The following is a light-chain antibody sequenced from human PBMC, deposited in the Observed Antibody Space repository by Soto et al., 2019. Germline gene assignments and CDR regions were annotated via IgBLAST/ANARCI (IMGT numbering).Light chain of an antibody. J-gene: IGKJ4*01. CDR3: QQYYTWPLT. CDR1: QSVSSN. Sequence: EIVMTQSPATLSVSPGERTTLSCRASQSVSSNLAWYQQKPGQAPRLLIYGASTRATGIPARFSGSGSGTEFTLTISILQSEDFAVYYCQQYYTWPLTFGGGTKVEIK. V-gene: IGKV3-15*01. CDR2: GAS.